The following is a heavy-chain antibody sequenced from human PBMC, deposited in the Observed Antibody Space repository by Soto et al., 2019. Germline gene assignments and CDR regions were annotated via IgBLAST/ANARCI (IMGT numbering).Heavy chain of an antibody. D-gene: IGHD2-8*01. Sequence: ASVKVSCKASGYTFTSYAMHWVRQAPGQRLEWMGWINAGNGHTKYSQKFQGRVTITRDTSATTAYMELRSLRSEDTAVYYCARDIESVTAKHFFYYYAMDVWGQGTTVTVSS. CDR1: GYTFTSYA. CDR3: ARDIESVTAKHFFYYYAMDV. V-gene: IGHV1-3*01. CDR2: INAGNGHT. J-gene: IGHJ6*02.